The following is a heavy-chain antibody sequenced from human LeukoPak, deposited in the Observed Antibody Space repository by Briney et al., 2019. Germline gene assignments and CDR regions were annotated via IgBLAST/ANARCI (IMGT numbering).Heavy chain of an antibody. D-gene: IGHD6-6*01. V-gene: IGHV4-39*01. CDR3: ARLPYSSSSRRDY. Sequence: SETLSLTCTVSGGSISSSSYYWGWIRQPPGKGLEWIGSIYYSGSTYYNPSLKSRVTISVDTSKNQFSLKLSSVTAADTAVYYCARLPYSSSSRRDYWGQGTLVTVSS. CDR1: GGSISSSSYY. J-gene: IGHJ4*02. CDR2: IYYSGST.